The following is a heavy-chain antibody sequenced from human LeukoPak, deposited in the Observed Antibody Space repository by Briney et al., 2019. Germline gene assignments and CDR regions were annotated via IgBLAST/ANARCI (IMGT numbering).Heavy chain of an antibody. D-gene: IGHD4-23*01. Sequence: PSETLSLTCTVSGGSISSGSYYWSWIRQPAGKGLEWIGRIYASGSTNYNPSPKSRVTISVDTSKNQFSLKLSSVTAADTAVYYCARGYGGIFDYWGQGTLVTVSS. CDR2: IYASGST. V-gene: IGHV4-61*02. J-gene: IGHJ4*02. CDR3: ARGYGGIFDY. CDR1: GGSISSGSYY.